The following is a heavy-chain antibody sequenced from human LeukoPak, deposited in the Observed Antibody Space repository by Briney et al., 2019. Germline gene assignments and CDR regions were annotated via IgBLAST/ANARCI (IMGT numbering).Heavy chain of an antibody. J-gene: IGHJ3*02. D-gene: IGHD5-18*01. Sequence: GGSLRLSCAASGFTFSNYVMNWVRQAPGKGLEWVSSISSSSSYIYYADSVKGRLTISRDNSKNTLYLQMNSLRAEDTAVYYCARARSSYGYGDAFDIWGQGTMVTVSS. CDR2: ISSSSSYI. V-gene: IGHV3-21*01. CDR1: GFTFSNYV. CDR3: ARARSSYGYGDAFDI.